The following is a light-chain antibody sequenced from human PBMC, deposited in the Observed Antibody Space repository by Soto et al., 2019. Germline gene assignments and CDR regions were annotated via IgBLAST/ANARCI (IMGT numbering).Light chain of an antibody. CDR3: CSYAGSSTFVV. J-gene: IGLJ2*01. CDR1: SSDVGSYNF. CDR2: EGN. V-gene: IGLV2-23*03. Sequence: QSVLTQPASVSGSPGPAITISCAGTSSDVGSYNFVSWYQQHPGKAPKLMIYEGNKRPSGVSNRFSGSKSGNTASLTISGLQAADEADYYCCSYAGSSTFVVFGGGTKLTVL.